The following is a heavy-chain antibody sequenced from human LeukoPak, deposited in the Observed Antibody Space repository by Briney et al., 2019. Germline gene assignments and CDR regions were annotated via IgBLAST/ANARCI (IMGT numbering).Heavy chain of an antibody. V-gene: IGHV1-69*02. CDR2: SIPILNLA. CDR1: GYTFTGYY. Sequence: SVKVSCKASGYTFTGYYMHWVRQAPRQGLEWMGRSIPILNLANYAQKFQGRVTITADISTSTAYMELSSLKSEDTAVYYCSRTWDDTAMTYWGQGTLVTVSS. J-gene: IGHJ4*02. D-gene: IGHD5-18*01. CDR3: SRTWDDTAMTY.